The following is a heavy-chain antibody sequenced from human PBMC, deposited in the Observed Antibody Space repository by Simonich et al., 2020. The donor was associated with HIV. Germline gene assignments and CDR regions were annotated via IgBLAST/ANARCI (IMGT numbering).Heavy chain of an antibody. D-gene: IGHD4-17*01. J-gene: IGHJ4*02. CDR1: GGSFSGYY. CDR3: ARRHPTTVTTPYFDY. Sequence: QVQLQQWGAGLLKPSETLSLTCAVCGGSFSGYYWSWIRQPPGKGREGIGEINHSGSTNYNPSLKSRVTISVDTSKNQFSLKLSSVTAADTAVYYCARRHPTTVTTPYFDYWGQGTLVTVSS. CDR2: INHSGST. V-gene: IGHV4-34*01.